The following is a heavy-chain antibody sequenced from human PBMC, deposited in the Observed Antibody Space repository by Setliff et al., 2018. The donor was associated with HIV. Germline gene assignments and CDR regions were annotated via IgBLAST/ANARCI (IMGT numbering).Heavy chain of an antibody. CDR1: GYSFGDYW. CDR3: VRLNRGSTWSIASDRGFFDP. CDR2: VYPGDSDS. V-gene: IGHV5-51*01. J-gene: IGHJ5*02. Sequence: GESLKISCEGSGYSFGDYWIGWVRQMPGKGLEWMGFVYPGDSDSRYSPSLQGQVTISADTSLKTAHLQWSSLKASDTATYFCVRLNRGSTWSIASDRGFFDPWGQGTLVTVS. D-gene: IGHD3-10*01.